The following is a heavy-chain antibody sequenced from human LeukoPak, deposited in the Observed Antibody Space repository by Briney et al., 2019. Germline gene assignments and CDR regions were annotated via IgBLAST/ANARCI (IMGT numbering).Heavy chain of an antibody. CDR2: IRATSGIT. CDR3: ARDSDFYDSLTFYGMDV. J-gene: IGHJ6*02. CDR1: GFSFTDYA. D-gene: IGHD3-3*01. V-gene: IGHV3-23*01. Sequence: AGGSLRLSCAASGFSFTDYAMSWVRQAPGKGLEWVSDIRATSGITYYADSVKGRFTISRDNSKKMLYLQMNSLRADDTALYYCARDSDFYDSLTFYGMDVWGQGTTVIVS.